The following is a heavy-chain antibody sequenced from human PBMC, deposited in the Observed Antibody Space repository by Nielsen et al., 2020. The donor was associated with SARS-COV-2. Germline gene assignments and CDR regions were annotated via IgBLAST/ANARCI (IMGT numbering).Heavy chain of an antibody. D-gene: IGHD3-3*02. V-gene: IGHV4-39*07. Sequence: RQAPGKGLEWIGSIYSRGSTYFNPSLKSRVTISIDMSNNQLSLKLTSVTAADTAVYYCARDLATRNFDYWGLGTLVTVSS. CDR3: ARDLATRNFDY. J-gene: IGHJ4*02. CDR2: IYSRGST.